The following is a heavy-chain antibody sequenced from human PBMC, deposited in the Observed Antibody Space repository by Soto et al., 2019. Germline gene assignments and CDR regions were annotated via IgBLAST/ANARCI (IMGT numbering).Heavy chain of an antibody. D-gene: IGHD6-13*01. V-gene: IGHV4-34*01. CDR1: GGSFSGYY. Sequence: ETLSLTCAVYGGSFSGYYWSWIRQPPGKGLEWIGEINHSGSTNYNPSLKSRVTISVDTSKNQFSLKLSSVTAADTAVYYCARGVGIAAAPQPINYYYYMDVWGKGTTVTVSS. J-gene: IGHJ6*03. CDR2: INHSGST. CDR3: ARGVGIAAAPQPINYYYYMDV.